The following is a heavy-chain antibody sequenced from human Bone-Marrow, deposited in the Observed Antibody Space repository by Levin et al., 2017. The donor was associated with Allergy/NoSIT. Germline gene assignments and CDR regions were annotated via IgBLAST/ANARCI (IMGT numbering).Heavy chain of an antibody. V-gene: IGHV3-30*18. D-gene: IGHD2-15*01. Sequence: QRGESLKISCAASGFTFSIFGMLWVRQAPDKGLESVAVTSSDGSKKNYADSVKGRFTISRDNSKNTLYLQMDSLRTEDTAVYYCAKKRPGSYQELPDYWGQGTLVTVSS. CDR2: TSSDGSKK. CDR3: AKKRPGSYQELPDY. J-gene: IGHJ4*02. CDR1: GFTFSIFG.